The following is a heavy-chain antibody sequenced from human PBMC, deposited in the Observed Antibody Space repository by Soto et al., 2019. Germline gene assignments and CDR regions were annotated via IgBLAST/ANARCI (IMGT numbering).Heavy chain of an antibody. CDR1: GGSISSYY. D-gene: IGHD3-10*01. J-gene: IGHJ4*02. CDR3: ARHNYGSGSTYFDY. V-gene: IGHV4-59*08. Sequence: QVQLQESGPGLVKPSETLSLTCTVSGGSISSYYWSWIRQPPGKGLEWIGYIYYSGSTNYNPSLKNRVTTSVDTTKNQFSLKLNSMTAADTAVYYCARHNYGSGSTYFDYWGQGTLVTVSS. CDR2: IYYSGST.